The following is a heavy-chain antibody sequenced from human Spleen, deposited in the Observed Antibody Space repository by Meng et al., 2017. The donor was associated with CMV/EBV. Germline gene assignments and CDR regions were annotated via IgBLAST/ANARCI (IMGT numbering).Heavy chain of an antibody. V-gene: IGHV1-69*05. J-gene: IGHJ4*02. D-gene: IGHD6-6*01. Sequence: SVKVSCKASGGTFSSYAISWVRQAPGQGLEWMGGIIPIFGTANYAQKFQGRVTITTDESTTTAYMELNSLRSEDTGVYYCVLTASSFDYWGQGTLVTVSS. CDR1: GGTFSSYA. CDR3: VLTASSFDY. CDR2: IIPIFGTA.